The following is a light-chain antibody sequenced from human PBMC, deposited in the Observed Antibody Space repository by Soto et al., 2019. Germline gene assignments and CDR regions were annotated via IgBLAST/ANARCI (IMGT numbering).Light chain of an antibody. CDR1: SSDVGTYNY. Sequence: QSALTQPRSVSGSPGQSVTISCTGTSSDVGTYNYVSWYQQHPGKAPKLMIYDVSQRPSGVPDRFSDSKSGNTASLTISGLQAQDESDYNRCSYAGRYTSVLGGGTKVTDL. V-gene: IGLV2-11*01. J-gene: IGLJ2*01. CDR2: DVS. CDR3: CSYAGRYTSV.